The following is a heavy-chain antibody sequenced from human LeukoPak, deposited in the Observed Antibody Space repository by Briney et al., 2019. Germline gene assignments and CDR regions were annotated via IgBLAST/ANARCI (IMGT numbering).Heavy chain of an antibody. Sequence: GGSLRLSCAASGFTFSSYSMYWVRQAPGKGLEWVSYISSSSSTIYYADSVKGRFTISRDNAKNSLYLQMNSLRAEDTAVYYCARDLRPYYYDSSGYYWDYWGQGTLVTVSS. D-gene: IGHD3-22*01. J-gene: IGHJ4*02. V-gene: IGHV3-48*01. CDR3: ARDLRPYYYDSSGYYWDY. CDR2: ISSSSSTI. CDR1: GFTFSSYS.